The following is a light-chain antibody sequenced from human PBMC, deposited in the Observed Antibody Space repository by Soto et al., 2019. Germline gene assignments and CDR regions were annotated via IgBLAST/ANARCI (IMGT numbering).Light chain of an antibody. CDR3: QLYGNSPP. J-gene: IGKJ5*01. V-gene: IGKV3-20*01. Sequence: EIVLTQSPGTLSLSPGERATLSCRASQSVSSSYLAWYQQKPGQAPRLLIYASVTRATGIPDRFSGSASGTDFTLTINRLEPEDFAVYYCQLYGNSPPFGQGTRLEIK. CDR2: ASV. CDR1: QSVSSSY.